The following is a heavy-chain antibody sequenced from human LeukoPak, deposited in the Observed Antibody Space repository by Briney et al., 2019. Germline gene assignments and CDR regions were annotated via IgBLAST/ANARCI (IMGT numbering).Heavy chain of an antibody. CDR1: GYSISSGYY. CDR2: IYHSGST. CDR3: ASTYDSSGYFLIGY. Sequence: SETLSLTCTVSGYSISSGYYWGWIRQPPGKGLEWIGSIYHSGSTYYNPSLKSRVTISVDTSKNQFSLKLSSVTAAATAVYYCASTYDSSGYFLIGYWGQGTLVTVSS. J-gene: IGHJ4*02. D-gene: IGHD3-22*01. V-gene: IGHV4-38-2*02.